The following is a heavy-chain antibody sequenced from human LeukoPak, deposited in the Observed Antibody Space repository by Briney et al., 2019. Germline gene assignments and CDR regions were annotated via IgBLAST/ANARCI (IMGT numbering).Heavy chain of an antibody. CDR3: ARDYGGNSGWFDP. V-gene: IGHV1-8*01. CDR1: GYTFTSYD. J-gene: IGHJ5*02. CDR2: MNPSRGNT. Sequence: GAPVKVSCKASGYTFTSYDINWVRQATGQGLEWMGWMNPSRGNTGYAQKFQGRLSLTRNTSISTAYMELSSLRSEDTAVYYCARDYGGNSGWFDPWGQGTLVTVSS. D-gene: IGHD4-23*01.